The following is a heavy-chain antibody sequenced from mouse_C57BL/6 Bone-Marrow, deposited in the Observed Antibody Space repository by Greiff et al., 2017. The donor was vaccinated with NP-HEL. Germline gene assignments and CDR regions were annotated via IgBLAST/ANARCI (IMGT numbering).Heavy chain of an antibody. CDR3: ARSHDDYYWAY. CDR1: GYTFTSYW. V-gene: IGHV1-64*01. J-gene: IGHJ3*01. Sequence: VQLQQPGAELVKPGASVKLSCKASGYTFTSYWMHWVNQRPGQGLEWIGMIHPNSGSTNYNEKFKSKATLTVDKSSSTAYMQLRSLTSEDSAVYYCARSHDDYYWAYWGQGTLVTVSA. D-gene: IGHD2-3*01. CDR2: IHPNSGST.